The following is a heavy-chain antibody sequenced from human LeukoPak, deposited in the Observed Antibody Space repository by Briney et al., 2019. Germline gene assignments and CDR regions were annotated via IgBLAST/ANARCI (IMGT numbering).Heavy chain of an antibody. CDR3: ARSHLYYYYMDV. CDR2: IYQSGST. Sequence: SETLSLTCTVSGYSISSGYYWGWIRQPPGKGLEWIGSIYQSGSTHYNPSLKGRVTISVDTSKNQFSLKLSSVTAADTAVYYCARSHLYYYYMDVWGKGTTVTISS. V-gene: IGHV4-38-2*02. CDR1: GYSISSGYY. J-gene: IGHJ6*03.